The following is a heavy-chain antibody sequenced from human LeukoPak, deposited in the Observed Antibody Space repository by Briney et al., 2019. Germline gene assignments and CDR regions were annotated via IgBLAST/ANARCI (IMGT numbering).Heavy chain of an antibody. V-gene: IGHV3-33*06. Sequence: GGSLRLSCAASGFTFSRYGMHWVRQAPGKGLEWVAVIWYDGSNKYYADSVKGRFTISRDNSKNTLYLQMNSLRAEDTAVFYCAKDTTTSRRGFDYWGQGILVTVSS. CDR1: GFTFSRYG. CDR3: AKDTTTSRRGFDY. D-gene: IGHD3-10*01. CDR2: IWYDGSNK. J-gene: IGHJ4*02.